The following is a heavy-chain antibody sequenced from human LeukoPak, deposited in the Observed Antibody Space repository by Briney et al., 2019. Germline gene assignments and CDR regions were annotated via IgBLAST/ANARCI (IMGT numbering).Heavy chain of an antibody. Sequence: GGSLRLSCVASGFTFSNAWMIWVRQAPGKGLEWVSYISSSSSTIYYADSVKGRFTISRDNAKNSLYLQMNSLRDEDTAVYYCARDLSGRYAFDIWGQGTMVTVSS. V-gene: IGHV3-48*02. CDR1: GFTFSNAW. CDR2: ISSSSSTI. J-gene: IGHJ3*02. D-gene: IGHD3-10*01. CDR3: ARDLSGRYAFDI.